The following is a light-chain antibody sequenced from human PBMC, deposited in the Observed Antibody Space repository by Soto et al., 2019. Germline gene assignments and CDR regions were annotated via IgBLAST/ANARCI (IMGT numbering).Light chain of an antibody. CDR1: SSDVGGYNY. Sequence: QSALTQPASVSGSPGQSITISCTGTSSDVGGYNYVSWYQQHPGKAPKLMIYDVNNRPSGVSNRFSGSKSGNTAPLTISGLQAEDEADYYCSSYRSSSTLYVFGTGTKVTVL. CDR2: DVN. V-gene: IGLV2-14*01. J-gene: IGLJ1*01. CDR3: SSYRSSSTLYV.